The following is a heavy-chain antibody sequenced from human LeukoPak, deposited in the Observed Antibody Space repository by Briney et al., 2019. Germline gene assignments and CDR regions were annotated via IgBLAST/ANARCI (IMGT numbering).Heavy chain of an antibody. J-gene: IGHJ6*02. CDR3: ARLRTVGATESYYYYYYGMDV. CDR1: GGSISSYY. V-gene: IGHV4-59*08. CDR2: IYYSGST. D-gene: IGHD1-26*01. Sequence: PSETLSLTCTVSGGSISSYYWSWIRQPPGKGLEWIGYIYYSGSTNYNPSLKSRVTISVDTSKNQFSLKLSSVNAADTAVYYCARLRTVGATESYYYYYYGMDVWGQGTTVTVSS.